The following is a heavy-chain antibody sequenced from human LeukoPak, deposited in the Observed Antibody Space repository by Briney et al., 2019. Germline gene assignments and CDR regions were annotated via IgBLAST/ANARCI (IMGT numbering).Heavy chain of an antibody. D-gene: IGHD3-22*01. CDR1: GFTFSHYA. Sequence: GRSLRLSCAASGFTFSHYAMHWVRQAPGKGLEWVAVISFDGTNKFYADSVKGRFTISRDNSKNALYRQMNSLRAEDTAVYYCAKGGYYERPWYFDYWGQGTLVTVSS. CDR3: AKGGYYERPWYFDY. V-gene: IGHV3-30*18. J-gene: IGHJ4*02. CDR2: ISFDGTNK.